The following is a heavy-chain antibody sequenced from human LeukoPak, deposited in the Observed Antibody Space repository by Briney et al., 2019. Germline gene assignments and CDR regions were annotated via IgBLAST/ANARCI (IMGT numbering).Heavy chain of an antibody. V-gene: IGHV3-21*01. CDR2: ISSSSSYI. Sequence: GGSLRLSCAASGFTFSSYSMNWVRQAPGKGLGWVSSISSSSSYIYYADSVKGRFTISRDNAKNSLYLQMNSLRAEDTAVYYCASVPIFGVVINLYYMDVGGKGTTVTVSS. J-gene: IGHJ6*03. CDR1: GFTFSSYS. D-gene: IGHD3-3*01. CDR3: ASVPIFGVVINLYYMDV.